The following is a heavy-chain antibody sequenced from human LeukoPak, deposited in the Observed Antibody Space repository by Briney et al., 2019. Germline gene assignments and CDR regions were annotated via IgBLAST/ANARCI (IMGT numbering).Heavy chain of an antibody. V-gene: IGHV3-30*04. Sequence: PGGSLRLSCAASGFTFSSYAMHWVRQAPGKGLEWVAVISYDGSNKYYADSVKGRFTISRDNSKNTLYLQMNSLRAEDTAVYYCARDPVTMVQGVIITYYYYYYGMDVWGQGTTVTVSS. CDR1: GFTFSSYA. D-gene: IGHD3-10*01. J-gene: IGHJ6*02. CDR2: ISYDGSNK. CDR3: ARDPVTMVQGVIITYYYYYYGMDV.